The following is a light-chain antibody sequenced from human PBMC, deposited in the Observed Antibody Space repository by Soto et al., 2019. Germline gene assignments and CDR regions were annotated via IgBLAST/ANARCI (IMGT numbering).Light chain of an antibody. CDR2: KAS. Sequence: DIQMTQSPSTLSASVGDRLTITCRASQNINTWLAWYQQKPGEPPKLLIFKASRLQSGVPSRFSGGGSGTRFTLTISGLQPDDFATYYCQQSSNYVWTFGQGTKVDI. CDR3: QQSSNYVWT. V-gene: IGKV1-5*03. J-gene: IGKJ1*01. CDR1: QNINTW.